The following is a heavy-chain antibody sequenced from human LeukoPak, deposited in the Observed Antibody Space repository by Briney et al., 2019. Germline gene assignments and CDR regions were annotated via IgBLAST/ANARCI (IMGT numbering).Heavy chain of an antibody. CDR2: IYTSGST. CDR1: GGSINSGSYY. D-gene: IGHD7-27*01. V-gene: IGHV4-61*02. Sequence: SQTLSLTCTVSGGSINSGSYYWSWIRQPAGKGLEWIGRIYTSGSTNYNPSLKSRVTISVDTSKNQFSLKLTSVTAADTAVYYCTRDSPGYYYMDVWGKGTTVTVSS. CDR3: TRDSPGYYYMDV. J-gene: IGHJ6*03.